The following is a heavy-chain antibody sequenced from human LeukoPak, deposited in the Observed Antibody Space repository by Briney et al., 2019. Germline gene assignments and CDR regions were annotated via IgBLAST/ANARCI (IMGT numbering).Heavy chain of an antibody. Sequence: GGSLRLSCAASGFTFSTYAVNWVRQAPGKGLEWVSAISGSGGSTYYADSVKGRFTISRDNSKNTLFLQMNSLRAEDTAVYYCAKGVVGATTAVAVDYWGQGTLVTVSS. J-gene: IGHJ4*02. CDR2: ISGSGGST. CDR1: GFTFSTYA. V-gene: IGHV3-23*01. D-gene: IGHD1-26*01. CDR3: AKGVVGATTAVAVDY.